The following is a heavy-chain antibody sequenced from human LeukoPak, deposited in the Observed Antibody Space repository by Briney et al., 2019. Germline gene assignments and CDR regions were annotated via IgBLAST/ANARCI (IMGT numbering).Heavy chain of an antibody. J-gene: IGHJ4*02. CDR2: ISTTGST. V-gene: IGHV4-61*09. CDR1: GGSINRGSYY. Sequence: SETLSLTCTVSGGSINRGSYYWSWIRQPAGKGLEWIGHISTTGSTNYNSSLKSRVTISVDTSTNQFSLRVNSVTAADTAVYFCARRAYSAAYWKHFDYWGQGTLVTVSS. CDR3: ARRAYSAAYWKHFDY. D-gene: IGHD1-1*01.